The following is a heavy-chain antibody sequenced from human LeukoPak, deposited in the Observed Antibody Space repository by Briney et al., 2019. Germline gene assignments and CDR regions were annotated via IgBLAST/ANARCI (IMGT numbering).Heavy chain of an antibody. CDR1: GFTFDDYD. Sequence: PGGSLRLSCAASGFTFDDYDMNWVRQAPGKGLEWVSHISFGGSTMYYADSVTGRFTISRDNAKNSLYLQMNSLRAEDTAVYYCARTGYSSGWFSDYWGQGTLVTVSS. CDR3: ARTGYSSGWFSDY. CDR2: ISFGGSTM. J-gene: IGHJ4*02. D-gene: IGHD6-19*01. V-gene: IGHV3-48*03.